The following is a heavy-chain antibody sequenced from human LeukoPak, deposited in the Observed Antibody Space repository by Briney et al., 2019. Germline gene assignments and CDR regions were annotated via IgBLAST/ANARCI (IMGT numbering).Heavy chain of an antibody. D-gene: IGHD3-16*01. V-gene: IGHV3-23*01. Sequence: HPGGSLRLSCAASGFPFSSYAMSWVRQAPGKGLEWVSTILSGGDTYYADSVKGRFTISRDNSRDTLYLQMNSLRAEDTAVYYCARGGGAYTPFDCWGLGTLVTVSS. J-gene: IGHJ4*02. CDR2: ILSGGDT. CDR1: GFPFSSYA. CDR3: ARGGGAYTPFDC.